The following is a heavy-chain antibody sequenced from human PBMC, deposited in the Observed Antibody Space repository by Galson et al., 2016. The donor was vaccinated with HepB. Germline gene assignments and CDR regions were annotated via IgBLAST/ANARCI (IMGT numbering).Heavy chain of an antibody. CDR1: GGSFSDYF. V-gene: IGHV4-34*01. D-gene: IGHD3-9*01. Sequence: ETLSLTCAVYGGSFSDYFWSWIRQPPGEGLEWIGEVNHSGTTSYNPSLKSRLTIAVDTSKNQVSLTLSSVTAADTAIYYCARVNVKILTGYYVAYAYYGMDVWGQGTTVTVSS. CDR3: ARVNVKILTGYYVAYAYYGMDV. J-gene: IGHJ6*02. CDR2: VNHSGTT.